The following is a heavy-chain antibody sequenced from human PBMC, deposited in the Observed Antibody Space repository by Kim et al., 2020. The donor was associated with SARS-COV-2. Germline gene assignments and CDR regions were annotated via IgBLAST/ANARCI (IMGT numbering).Heavy chain of an antibody. Sequence: GGSLRLSCAASGFTFGDYYMSWIRQAPGKGLEWISHISSTGTYTDYADSVKGRFAISRDNARNSLYLQMNSLRVEDTALYYCARDRMPAMIRGNWFDPWGQGTLVTVSS. CDR3: ARDRMPAMIRGNWFDP. D-gene: IGHD5-12*01. J-gene: IGHJ5*02. V-gene: IGHV3-11*05. CDR2: ISSTGTYT. CDR1: GFTFGDYY.